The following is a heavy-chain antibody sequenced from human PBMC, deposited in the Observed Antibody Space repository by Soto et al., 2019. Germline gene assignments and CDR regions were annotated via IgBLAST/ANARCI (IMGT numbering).Heavy chain of an antibody. CDR2: ISSSSSTI. Sequence: GGSLRLSCAASGFTFSSYSMNWVRQAPGKGLEWVSYISSSSSTIYYADSVKGRFTISRDNAKNSRYLQMNSLRAEDTAVYYCARESLEGLGYCSSTSCYKPEFDYWGQGTLVTVSS. V-gene: IGHV3-48*01. J-gene: IGHJ4*02. CDR1: GFTFSSYS. CDR3: ARESLEGLGYCSSTSCYKPEFDY. D-gene: IGHD2-2*01.